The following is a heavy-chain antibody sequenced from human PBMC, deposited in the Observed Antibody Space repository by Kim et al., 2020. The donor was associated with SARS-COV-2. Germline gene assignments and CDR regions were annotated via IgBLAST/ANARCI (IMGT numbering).Heavy chain of an antibody. CDR2: IYHSGST. Sequence: SETLSLTCAVSGGSISSSNWWSWVRHPPGKGLEWIGEIYHSGSTNYNPSLKSRVTISVDKSKNQFSLKLSSVTAADTAVYYCAGVKLLYGGNSGYYYGMDVWGQGTTVTVSS. D-gene: IGHD4-17*01. CDR1: GGSISSSNW. CDR3: AGVKLLYGGNSGYYYGMDV. J-gene: IGHJ6*02. V-gene: IGHV4-4*02.